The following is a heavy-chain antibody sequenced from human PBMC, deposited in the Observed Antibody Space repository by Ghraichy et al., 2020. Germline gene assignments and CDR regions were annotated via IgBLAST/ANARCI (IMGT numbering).Heavy chain of an antibody. CDR1: GYTFTSHY. CDR3: ARGVRYYYGMDV. Sequence: ASVKVSYKASGYTFTSHYMFWVRLDPRQGVEWMGINNTSVGRKSYAQKSKGRVTMTRDTTTSTVHMQLSSLRSEDTAVYYCARGVRYYYGMDVWGQGTTVTVSS. D-gene: IGHD3-10*01. J-gene: IGHJ6*02. V-gene: IGHV1-46*01. CDR2: NNTSVGRK.